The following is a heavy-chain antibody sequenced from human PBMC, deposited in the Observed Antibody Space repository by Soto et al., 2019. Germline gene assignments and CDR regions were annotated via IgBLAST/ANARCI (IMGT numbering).Heavy chain of an antibody. D-gene: IGHD3-22*01. V-gene: IGHV4-31*03. CDR2: TYHSGNT. CDR3: ARTNLYGSSGYWKGLDY. Sequence: TLSLTCNVSGDSITSGGHYWSWIRQHPGKGLEWVGYTYHSGNTYYNPSLKSRVTISVDTSKNQFSLKLSSVTAADTAVYFCARTNLYGSSGYWKGLDYWGQGTLVTVSA. CDR1: GDSITSGGHY. J-gene: IGHJ4*02.